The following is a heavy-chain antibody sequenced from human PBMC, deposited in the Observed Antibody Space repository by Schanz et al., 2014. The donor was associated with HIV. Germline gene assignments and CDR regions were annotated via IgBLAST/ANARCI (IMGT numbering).Heavy chain of an antibody. CDR2: VYYNGAT. CDR1: NGSVYSRSYY. Sequence: QVRLQQWGAGLLKSSETLSLTCAVSNGSVYSRSYYWSWVRQPPGKGLEWIGYVYYNGATSYNPSLKSRLTISLDTSKNLFFLRLKSVTAADTAVYFCARDRGASDLWGQGILVTVSS. J-gene: IGHJ5*02. CDR3: ARDRGASDL. D-gene: IGHD1-26*01. V-gene: IGHV4-61*01.